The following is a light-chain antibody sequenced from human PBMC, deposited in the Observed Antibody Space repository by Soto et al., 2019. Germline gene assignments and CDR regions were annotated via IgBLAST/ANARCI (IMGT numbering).Light chain of an antibody. V-gene: IGKV1-12*01. CDR2: AAS. CDR3: QQANSFPRT. Sequence: DIQMTQSPSSLSASVGDIVTITCRASQAVSTWLAWYQQKPGDAPKLMIYAASTLQSGVPSRFSGSGSGTDFTLTIRSLQPEDVATYYCQQANSFPRTLGGGTKVDIK. CDR1: QAVSTW. J-gene: IGKJ4*01.